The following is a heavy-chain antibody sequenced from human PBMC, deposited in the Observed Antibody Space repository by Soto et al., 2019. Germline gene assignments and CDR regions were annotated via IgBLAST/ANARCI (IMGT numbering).Heavy chain of an antibody. D-gene: IGHD4-17*01. CDR2: IYYIGST. CDR3: ARHGPTVTLFDY. Sequence: SETLSLTCTVSGGSISSYYWSWIRQPPGKGLEWFGYIYYIGSTNYNPSLKSRVTISVDTSKNQFSLKLSSVTAADTAVYYCARHGPTVTLFDYWGQGTLVTVSS. J-gene: IGHJ4*02. CDR1: GGSISSYY. V-gene: IGHV4-59*08.